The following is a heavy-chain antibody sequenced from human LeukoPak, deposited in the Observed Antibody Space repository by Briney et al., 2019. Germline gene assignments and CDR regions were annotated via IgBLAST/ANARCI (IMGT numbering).Heavy chain of an antibody. CDR2: INHSGST. V-gene: IGHV4-34*01. J-gene: IGHJ4*02. CDR3: ARDAVAGFDY. D-gene: IGHD6-19*01. Sequence: LKPSETLSLTCAVYGGSFSGYYWSWIRQPPGKGLEWIGEINHSGSTNYNPSLKSRVTTSVDTSKNQFSLKLSSVTAADTAVYYCARDAVAGFDYWGQGTLVTVSS. CDR1: GGSFSGYY.